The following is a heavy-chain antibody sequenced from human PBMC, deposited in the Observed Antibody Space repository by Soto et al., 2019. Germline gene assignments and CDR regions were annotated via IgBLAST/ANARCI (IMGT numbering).Heavy chain of an antibody. D-gene: IGHD3-22*01. Sequence: EVQLVESGGGLVQPGGSLRLSCAASGFTVSSNYMSWVRQAPGKGLEWVSVSYSGGSTYYADSVKGRYTISRNNSKNTLYLQMISLRGEGTAVYYCARGAVYDSRNPVDYWGQGTLVTVSS. CDR1: GFTVSSNY. V-gene: IGHV3-66*01. CDR3: ARGAVYDSRNPVDY. CDR2: SYSGGST. J-gene: IGHJ4*02.